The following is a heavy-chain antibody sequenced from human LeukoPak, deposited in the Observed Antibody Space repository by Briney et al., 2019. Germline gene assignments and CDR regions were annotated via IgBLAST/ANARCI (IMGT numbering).Heavy chain of an antibody. CDR1: GYTFASYD. J-gene: IGHJ4*02. D-gene: IGHD1-26*01. V-gene: IGHV1-8*01. Sequence: GASVKVSCKASGYTFASYDINWLRQATGQGLEWMGWMNPNSANTGYAQKFQGRVTMTRNSSISTAYMEPSSLISEDTAVYYCARGTRTGEDGTAGTFDYWGQGTLVTVSS. CDR3: ARGTRTGEDGTAGTFDY. CDR2: MNPNSANT.